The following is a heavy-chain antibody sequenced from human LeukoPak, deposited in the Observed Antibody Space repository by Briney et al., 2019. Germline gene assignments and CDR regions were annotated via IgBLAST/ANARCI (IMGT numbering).Heavy chain of an antibody. J-gene: IGHJ6*03. CDR1: GGSISSSSYY. D-gene: IGHD3-10*01. CDR3: AREYYYGSALHYYYYMDV. Sequence: SETLSLTCTVSGGSISSSSYYWSWIRQPPGKGLEWIGYIYYSGSTNYNPSLKSRVTISVDTSKNQFSLKLSSVTAADTAVYYCAREYYYGSALHYYYYMDVWGKGTTVTVSS. CDR2: IYYSGST. V-gene: IGHV4-61*01.